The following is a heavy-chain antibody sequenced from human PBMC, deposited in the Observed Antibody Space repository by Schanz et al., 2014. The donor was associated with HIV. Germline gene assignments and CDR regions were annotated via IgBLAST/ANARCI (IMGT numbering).Heavy chain of an antibody. D-gene: IGHD1-26*01. V-gene: IGHV3-11*01. CDR3: ARDSGSYF. CDR2: ISSGGSTK. CDR1: GFTFNTFY. J-gene: IGHJ4*02. Sequence: QVQLVESGGALVNPGSSLRLSCAASGFTFNTFYMSWIRQAPGKGLEWISYISSGGSTKYYADSVKGRFTISRDNAKNSLYLQMNSLTPEDTAVYYCARDSGSYFWGQGTLVTVSS.